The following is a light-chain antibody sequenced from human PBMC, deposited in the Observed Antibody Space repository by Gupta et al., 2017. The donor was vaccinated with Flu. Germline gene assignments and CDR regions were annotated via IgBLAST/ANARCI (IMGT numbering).Light chain of an antibody. Sequence: QSVLTQPPSVSGTPGQKIVISCSGSNSNIGGDTVNWYQQLPGTAPRLLIHKNDQRPSGVPDRFSGSKSGTSASLAISGLQSEDEATYICAAWDDSQNGPVFGGGTILTVL. J-gene: IGLJ2*01. V-gene: IGLV1-44*01. CDR2: KND. CDR1: NSNIGGDT. CDR3: AAWDDSQNGPV.